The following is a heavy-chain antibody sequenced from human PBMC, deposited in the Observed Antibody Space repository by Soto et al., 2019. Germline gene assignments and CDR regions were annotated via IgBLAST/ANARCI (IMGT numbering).Heavy chain of an antibody. CDR3: ASTVGYTYGYDY. Sequence: PGESLKISCKGSGYSFSNYWIAWVRQMPGKGLEWMGIIFPGDSDTRYSPSFQGQVTMSADKSISTAYLQWSSLKVSDSAVYYCASTVGYTYGYDYWGQGTLVTVSS. V-gene: IGHV5-51*01. CDR1: GYSFSNYW. CDR2: IFPGDSDT. D-gene: IGHD5-18*01. J-gene: IGHJ4*02.